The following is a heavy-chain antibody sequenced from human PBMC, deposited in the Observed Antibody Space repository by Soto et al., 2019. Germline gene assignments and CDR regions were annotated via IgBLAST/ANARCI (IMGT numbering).Heavy chain of an antibody. J-gene: IGHJ6*02. D-gene: IGHD2-15*01. CDR1: GYTFISHG. CDR2: ISGKNGNT. Sequence: QVQLVQSGVEVKKPGASVKVSCKASGYTFISHGISWVRQPPGQGLEGMGWISGKNGNTNYAQKLQGRVTLTTDTSTSTGYMELRSMRSDDTAVYYCARVSSSIVVVPDYGMDVWGQGTTVTVSS. CDR3: ARVSSSIVVVPDYGMDV. V-gene: IGHV1-18*04.